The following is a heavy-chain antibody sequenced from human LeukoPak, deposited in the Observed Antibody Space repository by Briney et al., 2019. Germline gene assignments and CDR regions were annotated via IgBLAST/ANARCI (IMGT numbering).Heavy chain of an antibody. J-gene: IGHJ4*02. V-gene: IGHV4-39*07. CDR3: ARAQDYYDSSGYYLFDY. D-gene: IGHD3-22*01. Sequence: SETLSLTCTVSGGSISSSSYYWGWIRQPPGKGLEWIGNIYYSGSTYYGPSLKSRVTISVDSSRNHFSLKLSSVTAADTAVYYCARAQDYYDSSGYYLFDYWGQGTLVTVSS. CDR1: GGSISSSSYY. CDR2: IYYSGST.